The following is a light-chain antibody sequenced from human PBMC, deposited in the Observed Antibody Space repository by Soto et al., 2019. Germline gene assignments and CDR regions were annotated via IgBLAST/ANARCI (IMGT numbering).Light chain of an antibody. CDR1: QGISQY. Sequence: DIQMTQSPSSLSASVGDRVTITCRASQGISQYLSWYQQKPGKVPKLLIYAASTLQSGVPSGFSGSGSGTDFSLTISRLQHEDVATYYCQKSNSAPLTFGPGTKVDIK. V-gene: IGKV1-27*01. CDR2: AAS. CDR3: QKSNSAPLT. J-gene: IGKJ3*01.